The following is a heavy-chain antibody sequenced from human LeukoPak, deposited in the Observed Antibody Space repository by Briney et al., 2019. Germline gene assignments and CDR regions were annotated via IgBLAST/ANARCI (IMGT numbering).Heavy chain of an antibody. D-gene: IGHD1-26*01. CDR2: IYYSGST. J-gene: IGHJ6*03. V-gene: IGHV4-59*12. CDR3: ARKKDSGSYYYYMGV. Sequence: SETLSLTCTVPGGSISSYYWSSIRQPPGKGLEWIGYIYYSGSTNYNPSLKSRVTISVDTSKNQFSLKLSSVAAAHRTVYYCARKKDSGSYYYYMGVWRKGTRVSVSS. CDR1: GGSISSYY.